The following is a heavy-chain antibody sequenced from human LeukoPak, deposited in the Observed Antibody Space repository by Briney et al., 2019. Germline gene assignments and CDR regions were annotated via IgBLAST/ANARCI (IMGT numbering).Heavy chain of an antibody. D-gene: IGHD3-9*01. CDR1: GGSISSSSYY. J-gene: IGHJ5*02. CDR3: AGGSLKLRYFDWLSS. Sequence: PSETLSLTCTVSGGSISSSSYYWGCIRQPPGKRLEWIGSIYYSGSTYYNPSLKSRVTISVATSKNQCPLKLSSVTAADTAVYYCAGGSLKLRYFDWLSSWGQGTLVTVSS. V-gene: IGHV4-39*06. CDR2: IYYSGST.